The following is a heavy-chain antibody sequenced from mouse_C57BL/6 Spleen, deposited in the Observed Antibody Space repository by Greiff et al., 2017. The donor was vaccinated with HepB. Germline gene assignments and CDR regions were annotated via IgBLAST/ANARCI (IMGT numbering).Heavy chain of an antibody. J-gene: IGHJ3*01. CDR1: GFNIKDDY. V-gene: IGHV14-4*01. Sequence: VQLQQSGAELVRPGASVKLSCTASGFNIKDDYMHWVKQRPEQGLEWIGWIDPENGDTEYASKFQGKATITADTSSNTAYLQRSSLTSEDTAVYYCTTREYYGSSYGLSYWGQGTLVTVSA. CDR2: IDPENGDT. CDR3: TTREYYGSSYGLSY. D-gene: IGHD1-1*01.